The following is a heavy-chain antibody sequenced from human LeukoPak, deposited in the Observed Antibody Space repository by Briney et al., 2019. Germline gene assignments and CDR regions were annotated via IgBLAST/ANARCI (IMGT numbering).Heavy chain of an antibody. CDR2: VNSDGSTT. Sequence: GGSLRLSCAASGFPFSNYWMHWVRQAPGKGLVWVSRVNSDGSTTNYADSVKGRFTISRDNAENTLYMRMNSLRPEDTAVYYCARDRDYYDSSGYYAHYLDYWGQGTLVTVSS. D-gene: IGHD3-22*01. CDR1: GFPFSNYW. V-gene: IGHV3-74*01. J-gene: IGHJ4*02. CDR3: ARDRDYYDSSGYYAHYLDY.